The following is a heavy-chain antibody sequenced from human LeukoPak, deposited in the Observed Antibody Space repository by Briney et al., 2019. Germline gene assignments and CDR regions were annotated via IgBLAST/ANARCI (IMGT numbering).Heavy chain of an antibody. CDR1: EYSFTTYW. J-gene: IGHJ4*02. D-gene: IGHD1-26*01. V-gene: IGHV5-51*01. CDR3: ARGSIVGATKNYFDY. Sequence: GESLKISCKGSEYSFTTYWIGWVRQMPGKGLEWMGIIYPGDSDTRYSPSFQGQVTISADKSISTAYQQWSSLKASDTAMYYCARGSIVGATKNYFDYWGQGTLVTVSS. CDR2: IYPGDSDT.